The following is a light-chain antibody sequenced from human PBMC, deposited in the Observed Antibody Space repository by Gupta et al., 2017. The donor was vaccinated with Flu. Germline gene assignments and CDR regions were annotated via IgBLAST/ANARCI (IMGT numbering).Light chain of an antibody. CDR1: QSVLHSSNNINY. CDR2: WAS. V-gene: IGKV4-1*01. Sequence: SLGERATINCKSSQSVLHSSNNINYLAWYQQKPGQPPKLLIYWASTRESGVPDRFSGSGSGTDFTLTITSLQAEDVAVYYCQQYSTTPRTFGQGTKVQIK. CDR3: QQYSTTPRT. J-gene: IGKJ1*01.